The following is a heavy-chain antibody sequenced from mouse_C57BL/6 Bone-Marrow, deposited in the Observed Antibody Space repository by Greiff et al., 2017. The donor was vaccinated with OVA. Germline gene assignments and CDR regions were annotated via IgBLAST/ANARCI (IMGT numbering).Heavy chain of an antibody. Sequence: VQLKESGTVLARPGASVKMSCKTSGYTFTSYWMHWVKQRPGQGLEWIGAIYPGNSDTSYNQKFKGKAKLTAVTSASTAYMELSSLTNEDSAVYYCTIYYDYDRYYFDYWGQGTTLTVSS. J-gene: IGHJ2*01. D-gene: IGHD2-4*01. CDR1: GYTFTSYW. CDR2: IYPGNSDT. CDR3: TIYYDYDRYYFDY. V-gene: IGHV1-5*01.